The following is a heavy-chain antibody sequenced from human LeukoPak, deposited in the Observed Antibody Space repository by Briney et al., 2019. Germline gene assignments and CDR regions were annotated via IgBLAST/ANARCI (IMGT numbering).Heavy chain of an antibody. CDR2: IIPIFGTA. J-gene: IGHJ5*02. V-gene: IGHV1-69*06. Sequence: SVKVSCKASGGTFSSYAISWVRQAPGQGLEWMGGIIPIFGTANYAQKFQGRVTVTADKSTSTAYMELSSLRSEDTAVYYCARDQNYPYNWFDPWGQGTLVTVSS. D-gene: IGHD1-7*01. CDR3: ARDQNYPYNWFDP. CDR1: GGTFSSYA.